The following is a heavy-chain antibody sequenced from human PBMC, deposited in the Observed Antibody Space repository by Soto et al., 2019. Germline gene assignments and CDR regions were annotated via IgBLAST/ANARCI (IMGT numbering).Heavy chain of an antibody. CDR3: ARQRIAARRVFVY. V-gene: IGHV1-46*01. CDR2: INPSGGST. J-gene: IGHJ4*02. CDR1: GYTFTSYY. Sequence: QVQLVQSGAEVKKPGVSVKVSCKASGYTFTSYYMHWVRQAPGQGLEWMGIINPSGGSTSYAQKFEGRVTVTRDKSTGTVYMELGSLRSEDTAVYYCARQRIAARRVFVYWGQGTLVTVSS. D-gene: IGHD6-6*01.